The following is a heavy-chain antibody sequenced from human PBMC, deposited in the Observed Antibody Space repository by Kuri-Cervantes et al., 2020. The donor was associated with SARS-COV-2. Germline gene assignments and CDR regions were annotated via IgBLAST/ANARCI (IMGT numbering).Heavy chain of an antibody. CDR3: ARDPPLVGGFDY. Sequence: GGSLRLSCAASGFTFSNYGMHWVRQAPGKGLEWVAVISYDGSNKYYVDSVKGRFTISRDDSKNTLYLQMNSLRAEDTAVYYCARDPPLVGGFDYWGQGTLVTVSS. CDR1: GFTFSNYG. D-gene: IGHD1-26*01. V-gene: IGHV3-30*03. J-gene: IGHJ4*02. CDR2: ISYDGSNK.